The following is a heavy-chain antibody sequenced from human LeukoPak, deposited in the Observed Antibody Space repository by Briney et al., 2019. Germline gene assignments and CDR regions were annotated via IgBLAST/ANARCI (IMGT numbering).Heavy chain of an antibody. CDR1: GFTFSNAW. CDR2: IKSKTDGGTT. V-gene: IGHV3-15*01. J-gene: IGHJ4*02. CDR3: TTDLGLNYYFDY. Sequence: GGSLRLSCAASGFTFSNAWMSWVRQAPGKGLEWVGRIKSKTDGGTTDYAAPVEGRFTISRDDSKNTMYLQINSMKTEDTAVYYCTTDLGLNYYFDYWGQGTLVTVSS. D-gene: IGHD7-27*01.